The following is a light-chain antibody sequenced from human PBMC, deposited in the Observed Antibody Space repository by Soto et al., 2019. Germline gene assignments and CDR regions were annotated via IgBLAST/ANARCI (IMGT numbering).Light chain of an antibody. Sequence: EIVFTQSPGTLSLSPGERATLSCRASQSVSNNYLAWYQQKPGQAPRLLIYGASTRAIDMPGRFSGRGSGTEFTLTISSLQSEDFAVYYCQQYRNWPRTFGQGTKVDIK. CDR3: QQYRNWPRT. V-gene: IGKV3-15*01. CDR2: GAS. CDR1: QSVSNN. J-gene: IGKJ1*01.